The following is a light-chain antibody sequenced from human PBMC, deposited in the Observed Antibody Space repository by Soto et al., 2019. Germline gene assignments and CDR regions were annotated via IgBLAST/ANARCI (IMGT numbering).Light chain of an antibody. CDR1: QSVSSN. CDR3: QQYNNWPMLT. J-gene: IGKJ4*01. CDR2: GAS. Sequence: EIVMTQSPATLSVSPGERATLSCRASQSVSSNLAWYQQKPGQPPRLLIYGASTRATGIPARFSGSGSGTEFTLTISSLQSEDFAVYYCQQYNNWPMLTFGGRTKVEIK. V-gene: IGKV3-15*01.